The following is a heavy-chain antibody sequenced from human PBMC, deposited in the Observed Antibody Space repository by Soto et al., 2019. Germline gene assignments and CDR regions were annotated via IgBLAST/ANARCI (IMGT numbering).Heavy chain of an antibody. D-gene: IGHD2-2*01. J-gene: IGHJ6*03. CDR3: AKDTSSSPYYMDV. Sequence: EVQILESGGGSVQPRGSLRLSCAASGFTFSNFAMSWVRHAPGKGLEWVSEITGGTGTTYYADSVRGRFIISRDNSKNTLHLQMNSLRAEDTAVYYCAKDTSSSPYYMDVWGKGTTVTVSS. V-gene: IGHV3-23*01. CDR1: GFTFSNFA. CDR2: ITGGTGTT.